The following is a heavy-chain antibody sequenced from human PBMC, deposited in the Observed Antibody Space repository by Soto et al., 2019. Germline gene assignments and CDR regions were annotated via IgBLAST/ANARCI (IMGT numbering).Heavy chain of an antibody. J-gene: IGHJ6*02. V-gene: IGHV1-2*04. Sequence: GASVKVSCKASGYTFTGYYMHWVRQAPGQGLEWMGWINPNSGGTNYAQKFQGWVTITRDTSISTAYMELSRLRSDDTAVYYCARDLREGGGMDVWGQGTTVTVSS. CDR2: INPNSGGT. CDR3: ARDLREGGGMDV. CDR1: GYTFTGYY. D-gene: IGHD3-16*01.